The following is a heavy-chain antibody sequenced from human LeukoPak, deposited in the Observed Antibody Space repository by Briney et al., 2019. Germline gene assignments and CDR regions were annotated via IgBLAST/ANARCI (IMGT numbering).Heavy chain of an antibody. J-gene: IGHJ4*02. D-gene: IGHD3-22*01. V-gene: IGHV3-21*01. CDR1: GFTFSSYS. CDR2: ISSSSSYI. Sequence: GGSLRLSCAASGFTFSSYSMNWVRQAPGKGLEWVSSISSSSSYIYYADSVEGRFTISRDNAKNSLYLQMNSLRAEDTAVYYCARDKQPYDSSGDLGYWGQGALVTVSS. CDR3: ARDKQPYDSSGDLGY.